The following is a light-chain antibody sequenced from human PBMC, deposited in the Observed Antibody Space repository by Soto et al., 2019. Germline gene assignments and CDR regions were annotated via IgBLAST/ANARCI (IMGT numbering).Light chain of an antibody. V-gene: IGKV1-39*01. CDR1: QTTNNH. Sequence: DIQMTQSPSSLSASIGDRVTITCRASQTTNNHLNWYQQKPGKAPKLLIYAASSLQSGVPSRFSGSGSGTDFTLTISSLQPEDFATYYCQQSYSTPPRTFGQGTKVDIK. CDR2: AAS. CDR3: QQSYSTPPRT. J-gene: IGKJ1*01.